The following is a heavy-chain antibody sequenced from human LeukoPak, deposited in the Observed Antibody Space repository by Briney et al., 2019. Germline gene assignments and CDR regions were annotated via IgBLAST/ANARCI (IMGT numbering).Heavy chain of an antibody. D-gene: IGHD3/OR15-3a*01. CDR2: ISGRSNTI. V-gene: IGHV3-48*02. CDR3: ARETAWTVDY. CDR1: GFTFSTYS. Sequence: PGGSLRLSCAASGFTFSTYSMNWVRQAPGKGLEWVSYISGRSNTIYYADSVQGRFTISRDNAKNSLYLQMNSLRDEDTAVYYCARETAWTVDYWGQGTLVTVSS. J-gene: IGHJ4*02.